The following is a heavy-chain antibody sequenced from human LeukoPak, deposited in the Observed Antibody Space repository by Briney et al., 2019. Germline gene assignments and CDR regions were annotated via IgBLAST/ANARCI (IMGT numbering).Heavy chain of an antibody. D-gene: IGHD3-10*01. CDR2: ISGSGGSI. CDR3: AKGVITMVRGVNGGYFDY. Sequence: GGSLRLSCAASGFTFSSYAMSWVRQAPGKGLEWVSAISGSGGSIYYADSVKGRFTISRDNSKNTLFLQMNSLRAEDTAVYYCAKGVITMVRGVNGGYFDYWGQGTLVTVSS. V-gene: IGHV3-23*01. CDR1: GFTFSSYA. J-gene: IGHJ4*02.